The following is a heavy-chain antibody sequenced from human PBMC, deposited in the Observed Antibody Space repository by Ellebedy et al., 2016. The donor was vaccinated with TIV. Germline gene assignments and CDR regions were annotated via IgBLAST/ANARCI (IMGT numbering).Heavy chain of an antibody. D-gene: IGHD4-23*01. CDR1: GFTFSRFA. CDR2: TSFDGRNK. J-gene: IGHJ4*02. CDR3: WADMNTVADLLDY. V-gene: IGHV3-30*03. Sequence: GGSLRLXCAASGFTFSRFAMHWVRQAPGKGLEWVAITSFDGRNKYYGDVVKGRFTISRDNSKNMLYLEMNSLRAEDTAVYYCWADMNTVADLLDYWGQGTLVTVSS.